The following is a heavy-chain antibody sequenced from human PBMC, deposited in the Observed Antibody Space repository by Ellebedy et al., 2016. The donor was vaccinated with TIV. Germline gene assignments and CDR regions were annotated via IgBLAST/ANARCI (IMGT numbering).Heavy chain of an antibody. CDR3: ARMHFLEWLGYFDY. CDR2: INPNSGGT. J-gene: IGHJ4*02. CDR1: GYTFTGYY. V-gene: IGHV1-2*02. D-gene: IGHD3-3*01. Sequence: ASVKVSXKASGYTFTGYYMHWVRQAPGQGLEWMGWINPNSGGTNYAQKFQGRVTMTRDTSISTAYMELSRLRSDDTAVYYCARMHFLEWLGYFDYWGQGTLVTVSS.